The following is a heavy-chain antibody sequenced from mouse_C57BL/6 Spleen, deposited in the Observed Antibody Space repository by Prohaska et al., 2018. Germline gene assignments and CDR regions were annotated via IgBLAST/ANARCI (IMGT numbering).Heavy chain of an antibody. CDR1: GFSLSTFGMG. Sequence: QVTLKESGPGILQLSQTISLTCSFSGFSLSTFGMGVGWIRQPSGKGLEWLAYIWWDDDKYDNPALKNRLTISKETAKNQVFLKIANVDTADTATYYCARRPNSNTGYFDVWGTGTTVTVSS. D-gene: IGHD2-5*01. J-gene: IGHJ1*03. V-gene: IGHV8-8*01. CDR2: IWWDDDK. CDR3: ARRPNSNTGYFDV.